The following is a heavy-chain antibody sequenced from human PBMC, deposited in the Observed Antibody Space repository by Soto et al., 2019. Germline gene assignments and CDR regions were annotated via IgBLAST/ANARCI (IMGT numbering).Heavy chain of an antibody. CDR2: ISAYNGNT. D-gene: IGHD4-17*01. J-gene: IGHJ3*02. V-gene: IGHV1-18*04. CDR3: ASMGVTVTSAFDI. Sequence: ASVKVSCKASCYTCTSYGISWVRQARGQGLEWMGWISAYNGNTNYAQKLQGRVTVNTDTSTSTAYMELRSLRSDDTAVYYCASMGVTVTSAFDIWGQGTIVTVSS. CDR1: CYTCTSYG.